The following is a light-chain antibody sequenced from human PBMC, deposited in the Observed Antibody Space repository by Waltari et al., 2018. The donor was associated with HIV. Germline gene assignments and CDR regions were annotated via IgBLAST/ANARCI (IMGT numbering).Light chain of an antibody. Sequence: EVVMTQSPATLSVSPGERAALACRASQSVSRNLAWYQQKPGQPPRLLIYAASTMASGFPVRISGTGSGTEFTLTISSLQSEDFAVYYGQQYDDWPRTFGQGTRVEIK. CDR3: QQYDDWPRT. CDR1: QSVSRN. V-gene: IGKV3-15*01. CDR2: AAS. J-gene: IGKJ1*01.